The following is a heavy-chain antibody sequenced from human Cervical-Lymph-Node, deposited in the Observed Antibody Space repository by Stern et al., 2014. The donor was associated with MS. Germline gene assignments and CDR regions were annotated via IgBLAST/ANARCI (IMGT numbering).Heavy chain of an antibody. Sequence: MQLVESGGGVVQPGRSLRLACAAAGLTFSSYGMHWVRPAPDKGLEWVAVIWSDGSNKYYTDSVKGRFTISRDNSKNALYLQMNSLRAEDTAVYYCARDSTKGGSNYWGQGTLVTVSS. D-gene: IGHD1-26*01. V-gene: IGHV3-33*01. CDR3: ARDSTKGGSNY. J-gene: IGHJ4*02. CDR1: GLTFSSYG. CDR2: IWSDGSNK.